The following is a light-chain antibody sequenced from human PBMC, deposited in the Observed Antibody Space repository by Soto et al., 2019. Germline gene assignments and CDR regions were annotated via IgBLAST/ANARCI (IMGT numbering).Light chain of an antibody. CDR1: RSLLQTNGNTY. Sequence: DSVMTQSPIFLPVTPGEPASISCRSSRSLLQTNGNTYLDWYLQKPGQSPQLLISLATNRASGVPDRFSGSGSGTYFTLQISRVEAEDVGVYYCMQALQTPFTFGGGTKVDIK. V-gene: IGKV2-28*01. J-gene: IGKJ4*01. CDR3: MQALQTPFT. CDR2: LAT.